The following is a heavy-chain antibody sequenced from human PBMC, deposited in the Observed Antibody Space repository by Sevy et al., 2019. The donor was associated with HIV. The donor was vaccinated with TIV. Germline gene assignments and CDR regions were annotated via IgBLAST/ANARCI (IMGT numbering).Heavy chain of an antibody. CDR2: ISSDGSYR. J-gene: IGHJ6*02. D-gene: IGHD1-26*01. V-gene: IGHV3-30*18. Sequence: GGSLRLSCAASGFTFGTYDMHWVRQAPGKGLEWVAIISSDGSYRYYADSVRGRFSMSRDNSKNTMYLQISGLLIEDTAVYYCAKHRPPGGSHFSRHGMDVWGRGTTVTVSS. CDR3: AKHRPPGGSHFSRHGMDV. CDR1: GFTFGTYD.